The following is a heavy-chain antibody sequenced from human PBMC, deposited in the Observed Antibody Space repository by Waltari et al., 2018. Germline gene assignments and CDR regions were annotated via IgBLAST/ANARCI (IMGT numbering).Heavy chain of an antibody. CDR3: ATSPSFCGGDCYPEY. V-gene: IGHV1-24*01. Sequence: QVQRVQSGAEVEKPGASVKVSCKVSGYRLPDLSIPWVRQTPGKGLEWMGSFDSEDGETIFAQKFQGRVTVTEDISTDTSYMELSSLRSEDTAVYYCATSPSFCGGDCYPEYWGQGTLVTVSS. D-gene: IGHD2-21*01. J-gene: IGHJ4*02. CDR1: GYRLPDLS. CDR2: FDSEDGET.